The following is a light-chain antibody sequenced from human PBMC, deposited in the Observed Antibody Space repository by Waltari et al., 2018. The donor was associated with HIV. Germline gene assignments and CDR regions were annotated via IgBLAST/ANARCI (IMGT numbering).Light chain of an antibody. J-gene: IGLJ2*01. CDR2: ELM. CDR3: SSYTAATTVF. CDR1: SSNIGSSNY. V-gene: IGLV2-14*01. Sequence: QSALTQPASVSGSPGQSITISCTGTSSNIGSSNYVSWYPHHPGKAPKLLIGELMCRPACLSSRFSASHSGNTASLTSSGLLSEDEAIYYGSSYTAATTVFFGGGTRVTVL.